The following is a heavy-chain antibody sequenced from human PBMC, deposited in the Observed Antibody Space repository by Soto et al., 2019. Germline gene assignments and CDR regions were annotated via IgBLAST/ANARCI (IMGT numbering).Heavy chain of an antibody. Sequence: QVQLVQSGAEVKKPGASVKVSCKASGYTFTSYGISWVRQAPGQGLEWMGWISAYNGNTNYAQKLQGRVTMTTDTSTSTAYMELRSLRSDDTAVYYCARDRNVDYDSSSYPSRNWFDPWGQGTLVTVTS. D-gene: IGHD3-22*01. J-gene: IGHJ5*02. CDR2: ISAYNGNT. CDR1: GYTFTSYG. V-gene: IGHV1-18*01. CDR3: ARDRNVDYDSSSYPSRNWFDP.